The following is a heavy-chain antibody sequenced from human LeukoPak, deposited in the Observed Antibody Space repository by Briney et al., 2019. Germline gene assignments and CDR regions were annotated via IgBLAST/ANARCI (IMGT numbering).Heavy chain of an antibody. V-gene: IGHV1-8*01. CDR3: ARVRYYYDSSGYSRTSFDY. D-gene: IGHD3-22*01. CDR2: MNPNSGNT. CDR1: GYSFTSYD. Sequence: ASVKVSCKASGYSFTSYDINWVRQATGQGLEWMGWMNPNSGNTGYAQKFQGRVTMTRSTSISTAYMELSSLRSDDTAVYYCARVRYYYDSSGYSRTSFDYWGQGTLVTVSS. J-gene: IGHJ4*02.